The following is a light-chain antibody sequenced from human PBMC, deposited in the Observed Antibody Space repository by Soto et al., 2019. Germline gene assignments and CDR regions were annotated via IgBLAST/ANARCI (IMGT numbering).Light chain of an antibody. CDR2: NNN. CDR1: SSNIGAGYD. V-gene: IGLV1-44*01. J-gene: IGLJ1*01. Sequence: QSVLTQPPSVSGAPGQRVTISCTGSSSNIGAGYDVHWYQQLPGTAPKLLIYNNNQRPSGVPDRFSGSKSGTSASLAIGGLQSEDEADYYCAAWDDSLSAYVFGTGTKVTVL. CDR3: AAWDDSLSAYV.